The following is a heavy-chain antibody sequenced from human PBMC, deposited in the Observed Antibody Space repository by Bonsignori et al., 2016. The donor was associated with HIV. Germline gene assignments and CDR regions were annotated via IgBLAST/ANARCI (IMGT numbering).Heavy chain of an antibody. V-gene: IGHV3-11*01. D-gene: IGHD3-22*01. J-gene: IGHJ6*04. Sequence: VRQMPGKGLEWLSYISSNGRSIYYADSVKGRITISRDNAKNSLFLQMNSLRAEDTAVYYCAREPAYYDSSGLRGLDVWATGPRSPSPQ. CDR2: ISSNGRSI. CDR3: AREPAYYDSSGLRGLDV.